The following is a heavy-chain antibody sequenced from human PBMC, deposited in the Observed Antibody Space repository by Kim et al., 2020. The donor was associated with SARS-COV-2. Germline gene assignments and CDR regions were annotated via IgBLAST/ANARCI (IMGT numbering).Heavy chain of an antibody. CDR3: ASAVITIFGVVITASDY. CDR1: GFTFSSYS. D-gene: IGHD3-3*01. J-gene: IGHJ4*02. CDR2: ISSSSSYI. Sequence: GGSLRLSCAASGFTFSSYSMNWVRQAPGKGLEWVSSISSSSSYIYYADSVKGRFTISRDNAKNSLYLQMNSLRAEDTAVYYCASAVITIFGVVITASDYWGQGTLVTVSS. V-gene: IGHV3-21*01.